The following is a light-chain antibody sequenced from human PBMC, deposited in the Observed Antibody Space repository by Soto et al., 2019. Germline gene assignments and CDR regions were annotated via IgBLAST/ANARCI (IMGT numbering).Light chain of an antibody. J-gene: IGLJ2*01. CDR2: EVS. CDR3: CSYAGSSVV. CDR1: SSDVGSYNL. Sequence: QSALTQPASVSGSPGQSITISCTGTSSDVGSYNLVSWYQQHPGKAPKLMIYEVSKRPSGVSNRFSGSKSGNTASLTISGLQAEDEADYCYCSYAGSSVVFGGGTKLTVL. V-gene: IGLV2-23*02.